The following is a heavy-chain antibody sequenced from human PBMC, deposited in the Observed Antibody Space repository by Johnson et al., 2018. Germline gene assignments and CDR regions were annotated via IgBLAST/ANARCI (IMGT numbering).Heavy chain of an antibody. CDR2: ISYDESNK. CDR1: GFTFSTYA. D-gene: IGHD2-15*01. V-gene: IGHV3-30*18. Sequence: QVQLVQSGGGVVQPGRSLRLSCAASGFTFSTYAMHWVRQAPGKGLEWVSVISYDESNKDYADYVKGRFTISRDNSKNTLYLEMNSLRVEDTAVYYCAKDDRPTLRPAAYFQHWGQGTLVTVSS. CDR3: AKDDRPTLRPAAYFQH. J-gene: IGHJ1*01.